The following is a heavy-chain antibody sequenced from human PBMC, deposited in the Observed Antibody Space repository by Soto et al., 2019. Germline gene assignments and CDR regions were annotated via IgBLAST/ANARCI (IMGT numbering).Heavy chain of an antibody. CDR3: AREGYTFGRNNYGMDV. D-gene: IGHD5-12*01. CDR2: IDPFDSQT. V-gene: IGHV5-10-1*01. CDR1: GYRFTTYW. Sequence: PGESLKISCQGSGYRFTTYWITWVRQMPGKGLERMGRIDPFDSQTKYSPSFQGHVTISADKSINTAYLQWRSLKASDTAMYYCAREGYTFGRNNYGMDVWGQGTTVTVS. J-gene: IGHJ6*02.